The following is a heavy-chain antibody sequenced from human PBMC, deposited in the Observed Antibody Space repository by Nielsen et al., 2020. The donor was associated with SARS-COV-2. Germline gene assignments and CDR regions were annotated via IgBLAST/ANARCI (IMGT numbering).Heavy chain of an antibody. V-gene: IGHV6-1*01. Sequence: SCAISGDSVSSKTSAWNWIRQSPTRGLDWLGRTYLRSKWYFDYAISMKSRITISPDTSKNHFSLQLDSVTPEDTAVYYCARHTMSGGYFHDYWGQGTLVTVSS. D-gene: IGHD2-21*02. CDR2: TYLRSKWYF. CDR1: GDSVSSKTSA. CDR3: ARHTMSGGYFHDY. J-gene: IGHJ4*02.